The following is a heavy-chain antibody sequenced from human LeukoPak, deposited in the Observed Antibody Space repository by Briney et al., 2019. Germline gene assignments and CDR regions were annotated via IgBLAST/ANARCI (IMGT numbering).Heavy chain of an antibody. J-gene: IGHJ4*02. CDR1: GFTFSTYW. CDR2: IKQDGSEK. Sequence: GGSLRLSCAASGFTFSTYWMSWVRQAPGKRLEWVVNIKQDGSEKYYVDSVKGRFTISRDNAKNSLYLQMNSLRAEDTAVYYCARDKVDGDSYFDSWGQGTLVTVSS. D-gene: IGHD4-17*01. V-gene: IGHV3-7*01. CDR3: ARDKVDGDSYFDS.